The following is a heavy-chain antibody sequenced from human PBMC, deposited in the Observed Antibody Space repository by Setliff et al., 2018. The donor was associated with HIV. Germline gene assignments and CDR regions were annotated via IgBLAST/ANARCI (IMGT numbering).Heavy chain of an antibody. V-gene: IGHV4-39*01. CDR1: APSISSSSHH. Sequence: SQTLSLTCTVSAPSISSSSHHWAWIRQPPGKGLEYTGNIYYTGSTHHNPSLESRVATSVDTSKNQFSLKLSSVTAADTAVYYCARIVRWELVATSTFFYYYMDVWGKGTTVTVSS. J-gene: IGHJ6*03. D-gene: IGHD1-26*01. CDR2: IYYTGST. CDR3: ARIVRWELVATSTFFYYYMDV.